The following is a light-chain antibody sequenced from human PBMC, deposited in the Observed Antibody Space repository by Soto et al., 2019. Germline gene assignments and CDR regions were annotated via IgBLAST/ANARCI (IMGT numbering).Light chain of an antibody. J-gene: IGLJ1*01. CDR1: SSDVGAYNY. CDR2: DVS. Sequence: QSVLTQPVSVSGSPGQSITMSCTGTSSDVGAYNYVYWYRQHPGKAPKFIIYDVSNRPSGVSNRVSGSKSGNTASLIISGLQAEDEADYYCTSYTSSSGYVFGTGTKLTVL. CDR3: TSYTSSSGYV. V-gene: IGLV2-14*01.